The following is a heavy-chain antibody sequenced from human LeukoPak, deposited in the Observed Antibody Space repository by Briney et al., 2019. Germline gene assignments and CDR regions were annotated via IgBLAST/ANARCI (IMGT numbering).Heavy chain of an antibody. CDR3: ARDIAVAGPGPGYYYYGMDV. J-gene: IGHJ6*02. CDR1: GFTFSSYD. Sequence: GGSLRLSCAASGFTFSSYDMHWVRQATGKGLEWVSAIGTAGDTYYPGSVKGRFTISRENAKNSLYLQMNSLRAGDTAVYYCARDIAVAGPGPGYYYYGMDVWGQGTTVTVSS. D-gene: IGHD6-19*01. CDR2: IGTAGDT. V-gene: IGHV3-13*01.